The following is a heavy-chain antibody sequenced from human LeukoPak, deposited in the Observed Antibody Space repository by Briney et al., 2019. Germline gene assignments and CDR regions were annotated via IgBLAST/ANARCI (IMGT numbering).Heavy chain of an antibody. CDR1: GYSISSGYY. J-gene: IGHJ6*02. D-gene: IGHD6-19*01. CDR2: IYTSGST. Sequence: PSETLSLTCTVSGYSISSGYYWGWIRQPAGKGLEWIGRIYTSGSTNYNPSLKSRVTMSVDTSKNQFSLKLSSVTAADTAVYYCAREWVDSSGRPGYGMDVWGQGTTVTVSS. V-gene: IGHV4-4*07. CDR3: AREWVDSSGRPGYGMDV.